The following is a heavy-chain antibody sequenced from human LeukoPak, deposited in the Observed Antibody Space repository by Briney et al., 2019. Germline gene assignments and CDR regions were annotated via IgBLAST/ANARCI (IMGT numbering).Heavy chain of an antibody. D-gene: IGHD5-18*01. CDR3: AKDPRIQLWFVRASGSYYGMDV. CDR1: GFTFSSYA. CDR2: ISGSGGST. V-gene: IGHV3-23*01. J-gene: IGHJ6*02. Sequence: PGASLRLSCAASGFTFSSYAMSWVRQAPGKGLERVSAISGSGGSTYYADSVKGRFTISRDNSKNTLYLQMNSLRAEDTAVYYCAKDPRIQLWFVRASGSYYGMDVWGQGTTVTVSS.